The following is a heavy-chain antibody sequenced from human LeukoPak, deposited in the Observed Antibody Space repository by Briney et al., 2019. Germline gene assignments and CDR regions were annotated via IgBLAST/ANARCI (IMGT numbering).Heavy chain of an antibody. Sequence: GGSLRLSCAASGFTFSTFAMHWGRQAPGKGLEWVALISYDGNNKYYADSVKGRFTISRDISKNTLYLQLNSLRAEDTAVYYCARDSYDSSGYYPEYWGQGTLVTVSS. D-gene: IGHD3-22*01. CDR1: GFTFSTFA. CDR3: ARDSYDSSGYYPEY. V-gene: IGHV3-30-3*01. CDR2: ISYDGNNK. J-gene: IGHJ4*02.